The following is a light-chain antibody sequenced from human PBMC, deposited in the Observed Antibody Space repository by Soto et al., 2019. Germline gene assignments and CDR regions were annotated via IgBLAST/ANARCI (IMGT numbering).Light chain of an antibody. CDR1: QSISSY. J-gene: IGKJ1*01. V-gene: IGKV1-39*01. CDR3: QQSYSTPRAWT. Sequence: DIQMTQSPSSLSASVGDRVTITCRASQSISSYLNWYQQKPGKAPKLLIYAASSLQSGVPSRFSGSGSGTDFTLTISSPQPEDFATYYCQQSYSTPRAWTFGQGTKVEIK. CDR2: AAS.